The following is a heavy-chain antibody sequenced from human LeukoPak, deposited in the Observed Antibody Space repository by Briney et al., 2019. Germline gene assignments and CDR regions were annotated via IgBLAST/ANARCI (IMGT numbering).Heavy chain of an antibody. D-gene: IGHD2-15*01. Sequence: GGSLRLSCAASGFTFSSYLMSWVRQAPGKGLEWVANIKQDGSERYYVDSVKGRFTISRDNAKNSLYLQMNSLRAVDTAVYYCARGPSGGNGFSYWGLRTMVTVSS. J-gene: IGHJ4*02. V-gene: IGHV3-7*04. CDR2: IKQDGSER. CDR1: GFTFSSYL. CDR3: ARGPSGGNGFSY.